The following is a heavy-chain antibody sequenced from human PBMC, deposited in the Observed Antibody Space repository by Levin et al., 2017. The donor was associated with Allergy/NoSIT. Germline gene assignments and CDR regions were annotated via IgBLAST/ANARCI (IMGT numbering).Heavy chain of an antibody. V-gene: IGHV1-2*06. CDR1: GYTFTGYY. J-gene: IGHJ5*02. CDR3: AVLSTGYSSGWYWFDP. Sequence: GESLKISCKASGYTFTGYYMHWVRQAPGQGLEWMGRINPNSGGTNYAQKFQGRVTMTRDTSISTAYMELSRLRSDDTAVYYCAVLSTGYSSGWYWFDPWGQGTLVTVSS. D-gene: IGHD6-19*01. CDR2: INPNSGGT.